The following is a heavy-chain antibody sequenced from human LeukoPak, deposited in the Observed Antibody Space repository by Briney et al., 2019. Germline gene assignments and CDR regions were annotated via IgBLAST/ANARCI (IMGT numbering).Heavy chain of an antibody. J-gene: IGHJ3*02. CDR2: ISSSGSII. D-gene: IGHD3-10*01. CDR3: ASDAGPRGAYDAFDI. CDR1: GFTFSSFE. Sequence: GGSLRLSCAASGFTFSSFEMNWVRQAPGKGLEWGSYISSSGSIIYYPNSVKGRFTISRDNAKNSLYLQMNSLRAEDTAIYYCASDAGPRGAYDAFDIWGQGTMVTVSS. V-gene: IGHV3-48*03.